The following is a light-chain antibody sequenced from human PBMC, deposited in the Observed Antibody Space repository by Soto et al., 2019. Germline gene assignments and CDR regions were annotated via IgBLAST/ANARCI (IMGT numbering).Light chain of an antibody. V-gene: IGKV3-15*01. CDR3: QQYNNWPLT. CDR1: QSVSSN. CDR2: DAS. J-gene: IGKJ4*01. Sequence: EVVMTQSPATLSVSPGEGATLSCRANQSVSSNLAWYQQKPGQAPRLLIYDASTRAIGIPARFSGSGSGTEFTLTISRPQSEDFPVYYCQQYNNWPLTFGGGTKVEI.